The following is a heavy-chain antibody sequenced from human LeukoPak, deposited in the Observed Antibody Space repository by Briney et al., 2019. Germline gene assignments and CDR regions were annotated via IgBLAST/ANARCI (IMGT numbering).Heavy chain of an antibody. D-gene: IGHD2-15*01. V-gene: IGHV3-23*03. CDR3: AKQLGYCSDGSCYFPY. CDR1: GFTFSSYA. Sequence: PGGSLRLSCAASGFTFSSYAMSWVRQAPGKGLEWVSVIYGGGNIYYADSVKGRFTISRDNSKSTLCLQMNSLRAEDTAVYYCAKQLGYCSDGSCYFPYWGQGTLVTVSS. J-gene: IGHJ4*02. CDR2: IYGGGNI.